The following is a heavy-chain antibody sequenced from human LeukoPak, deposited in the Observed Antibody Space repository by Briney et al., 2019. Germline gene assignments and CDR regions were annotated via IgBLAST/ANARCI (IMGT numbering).Heavy chain of an antibody. Sequence: GGSLRLSRAAHGFTFSSYGMHWVRQAPGKGLEWVAVISYDGSNKYYADSVKGRFTISRDNSKNTLYLQMNSLRTEDTAVYYCAKDLASYDAYYYGMDVWGQGTTVTVSS. J-gene: IGHJ6*02. V-gene: IGHV3-30*18. CDR2: ISYDGSNK. CDR1: GFTFSSYG. D-gene: IGHD5-12*01. CDR3: AKDLASYDAYYYGMDV.